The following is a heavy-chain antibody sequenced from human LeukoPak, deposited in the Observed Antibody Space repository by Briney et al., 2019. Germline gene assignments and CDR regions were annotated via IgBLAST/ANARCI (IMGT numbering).Heavy chain of an antibody. CDR1: GFTFSDYY. CDR3: ARGGTYCSSTSCEEDWFDP. Sequence: GGSLRLSCAASGFTFSDYYMSWIRQAPGKGLEWVSCISSSSSYIYYADSVKGRFTISRDNAKNSLYLQMNSLRAEDTAVYYCARGGTYCSSTSCEEDWFDPWGQGTLVTVSS. D-gene: IGHD2-2*01. J-gene: IGHJ5*02. V-gene: IGHV3-11*06. CDR2: ISSSSSYI.